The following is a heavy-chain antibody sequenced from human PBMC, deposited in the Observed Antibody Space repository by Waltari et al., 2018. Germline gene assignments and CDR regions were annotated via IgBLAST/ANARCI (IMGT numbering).Heavy chain of an antibody. Sequence: QVQLQESGPGLVKPSETLSLTCTVSGGSISSYYWSWIRQPPGKGLEWIGYIYYSGGTTYNPPLKSRVTISVDTSKNQFALKLSSVTAADTAVYYCARGLTMVRGIFDYWGQGTLVTVSS. CDR3: ARGLTMVRGIFDY. D-gene: IGHD3-10*01. J-gene: IGHJ4*02. V-gene: IGHV4-59*01. CDR2: IYYSGGT. CDR1: GGSISSYY.